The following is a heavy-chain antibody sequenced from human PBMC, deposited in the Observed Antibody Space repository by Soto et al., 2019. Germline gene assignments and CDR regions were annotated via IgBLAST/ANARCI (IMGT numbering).Heavy chain of an antibody. J-gene: IGHJ2*01. Sequence: QVHLQESGPGLVKPSETLSLSCTISGGSISNSHWSWIRQPAGKGLEWIGRVYSSGDTNYNPSLESLVTMSVVTSNIHSTLTLTPASASDAAGYYFVRNKGMADLWG. V-gene: IGHV4-4*07. CDR3: VRNKGMADL. CDR2: VYSSGDT. CDR1: GGSISNSH. D-gene: IGHD6-13*01.